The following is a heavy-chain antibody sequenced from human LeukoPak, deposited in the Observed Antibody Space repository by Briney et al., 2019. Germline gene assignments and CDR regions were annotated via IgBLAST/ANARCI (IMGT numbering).Heavy chain of an antibody. V-gene: IGHV1-2*02. Sequence: GASVKVSCKASGYTFTSYYMHWVRQAPGQGLEWMGWINPYTGGTNYAQKFQGRVTMTRDTSISTAYMELSRLTSDDTAVYYCARPYCSGNSCHDYFDYWGQGTLVTVSS. D-gene: IGHD2-15*01. CDR2: INPYTGGT. J-gene: IGHJ4*02. CDR1: GYTFTSYY. CDR3: ARPYCSGNSCHDYFDY.